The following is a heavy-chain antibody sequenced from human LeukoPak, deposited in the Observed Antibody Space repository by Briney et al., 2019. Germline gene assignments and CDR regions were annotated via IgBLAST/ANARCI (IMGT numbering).Heavy chain of an antibody. CDR1: GFTFDEYA. CDR3: SKDIGATHYTPEAFDI. V-gene: IGHV3-9*01. D-gene: IGHD3-10*01. Sequence: GCSVTLSCVACGFTFDEYAMHWLGQAPGTGLEGAAGISWNSGCIEYADSVKGRFTIPRDNAKNSQYVQTNTLRAEDAALYYLSKDIGATHYTPEAFDIWGQGTMVTVSS. CDR2: ISWNSGCI. J-gene: IGHJ3*02.